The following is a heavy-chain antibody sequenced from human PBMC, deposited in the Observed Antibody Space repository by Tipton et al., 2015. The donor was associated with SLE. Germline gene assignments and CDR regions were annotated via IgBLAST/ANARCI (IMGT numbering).Heavy chain of an antibody. CDR3: AKESGYCTGGVCYDHWYFDL. D-gene: IGHD2-8*02. V-gene: IGHV3-23*01. Sequence: SLRLSCAASGFTFRSYAMTWVRQAPGKGLEWVSAISGSGVSTYYADSVKGRFTISRDISKNTLYLQMNSLRAEDTAVYYCAKESGYCTGGVCYDHWYFDLWGRGTLVTVSS. CDR2: ISGSGVST. CDR1: GFTFRSYA. J-gene: IGHJ2*01.